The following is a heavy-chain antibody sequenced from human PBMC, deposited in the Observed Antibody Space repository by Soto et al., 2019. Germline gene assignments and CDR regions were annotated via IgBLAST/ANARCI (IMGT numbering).Heavy chain of an antibody. CDR2: IIPIFGTA. J-gene: IGHJ4*02. CDR1: GGTFSSYA. Sequence: SVKVSCKASGGTFSSYAISWVRQAPGQGLEWMGGIIPIFGTANYAQKFQGRVTITADESTSTAYMELSSLRSEDTAVYYCARSPVGGPVKRFDYWGQGTLVTVSS. D-gene: IGHD2-15*01. CDR3: ARSPVGGPVKRFDY. V-gene: IGHV1-69*13.